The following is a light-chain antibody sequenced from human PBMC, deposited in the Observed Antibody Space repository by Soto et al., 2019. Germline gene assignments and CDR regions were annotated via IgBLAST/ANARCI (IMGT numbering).Light chain of an antibody. J-gene: IGLJ3*02. CDR1: SYNIGAGYD. CDR2: GNS. CDR3: QSYDSSLSGSRV. V-gene: IGLV1-40*01. Sequence: QSVLTQPPSVSGAPGQRVTISCTGSSYNIGAGYDVHWYQQLPGTAPKLLIYGNSNRPSGVPDRFSGSKSGTSASLAITGLQAEDEADDYCQSYDSSLSGSRVFGGGTKLTVL.